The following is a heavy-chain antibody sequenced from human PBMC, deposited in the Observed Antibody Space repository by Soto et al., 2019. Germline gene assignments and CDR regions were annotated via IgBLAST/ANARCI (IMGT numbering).Heavy chain of an antibody. J-gene: IGHJ4*02. Sequence: SSETLSLTCAVSGGSISSGGYSWSWIRQPPGKGLEWIGYIYHSGSTYYNPSLKSRVTISVDRSKNQFSLKLSSVTAAGTTVYYCARSPRYYFDYWGQGTQVTSPQ. CDR3: ARSPRYYFDY. V-gene: IGHV4-30-2*01. CDR2: IYHSGST. CDR1: GGSISSGGYS.